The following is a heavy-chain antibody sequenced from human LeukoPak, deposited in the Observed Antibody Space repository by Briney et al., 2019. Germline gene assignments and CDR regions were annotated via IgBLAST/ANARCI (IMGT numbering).Heavy chain of an antibody. V-gene: IGHV4-38-2*01. CDR2: IYHSGST. CDR1: GYSISSGYY. J-gene: IGHJ4*02. D-gene: IGHD3-3*01. Sequence: SETLSLTCAVSGYSISSGYYWGWIRQPPGKGLEWIGSIYHSGSTYYNPSLKSRVTISVDTSMNQFSLKLSSVTAADTAVYYCAGTARTIFGVVVDYWGQGTLVTVSS. CDR3: AGTARTIFGVVVDY.